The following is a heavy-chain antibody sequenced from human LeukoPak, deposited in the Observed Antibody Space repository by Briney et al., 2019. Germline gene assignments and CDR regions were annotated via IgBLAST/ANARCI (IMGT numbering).Heavy chain of an antibody. J-gene: IGHJ3*02. Sequence: SETLSLTCTVSGGSVSSGSYYWSWIRQPPGKGLEWIGYMYYSGSTSYNPSLKSRVTISVDTSKNQFSLKLSSVAAADTAVYYCARDFYYDSSGYYDALDIWGQGTMVTVSS. V-gene: IGHV4-61*01. CDR3: ARDFYYDSSGYYDALDI. CDR1: GGSVSSGSYY. CDR2: MYYSGST. D-gene: IGHD3-22*01.